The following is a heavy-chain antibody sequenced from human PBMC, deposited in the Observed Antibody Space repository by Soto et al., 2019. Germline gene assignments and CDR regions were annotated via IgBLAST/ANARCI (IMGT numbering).Heavy chain of an antibody. Sequence: EVQLLESGGGLVKPGGSLRLSCAASGFTFSNAWMNWVRQAPGKGLEWVGRITSKTDGGTTDYAAPVNGRFTISRDDSKNTLYLQMNSLKTEETAVYYCSPDKCYVRAWGQGTLVTVS. J-gene: IGHJ5*02. D-gene: IGHD3-10*02. CDR1: GFTFSNAW. CDR3: SPDKCYVRA. V-gene: IGHV3-15*07. CDR2: ITSKTDGGTT.